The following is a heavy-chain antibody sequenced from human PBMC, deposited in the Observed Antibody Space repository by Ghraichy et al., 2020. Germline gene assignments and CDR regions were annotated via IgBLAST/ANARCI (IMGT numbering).Heavy chain of an antibody. CDR1: GFTFSSYA. J-gene: IGHJ4*02. V-gene: IGHV3-23*01. CDR2: ISGSGGST. Sequence: GGSLRLSCAASGFTFSSYAMSWVRQAPGKGLEWVSAISGSGGSTYYADSVKGRFTISRDNSKNTLYLQMNSLRAEDTAVYYCAKRPGYSYGPYGPVRDYWGQGTLVTVSS. D-gene: IGHD5-18*01. CDR3: AKRPGYSYGPYGPVRDY.